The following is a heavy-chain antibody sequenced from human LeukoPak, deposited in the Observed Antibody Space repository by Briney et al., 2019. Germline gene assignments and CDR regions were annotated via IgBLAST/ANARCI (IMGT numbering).Heavy chain of an antibody. CDR3: ARLARTWVVRGGENWFDP. D-gene: IGHD6-6*01. Sequence: GGSVKVSCKASGYTFTSYAMDWVRQAPGQGLEWMGWINTNTGNPTYAQGFTGRFVFSLETSVSTAYMQISSLKAEDTAVYYCARLARTWVVRGGENWFDPWGQGPLVTVSS. CDR2: INTNTGNP. J-gene: IGHJ5*02. V-gene: IGHV7-4-1*02. CDR1: GYTFTSYA.